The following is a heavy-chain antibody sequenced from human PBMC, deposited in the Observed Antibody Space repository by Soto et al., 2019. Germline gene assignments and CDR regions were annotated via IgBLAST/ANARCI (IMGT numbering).Heavy chain of an antibody. V-gene: IGHV4-59*01. CDR2: IYYSGST. Sequence: SETLSLTCIVSGGSISSYYWSWIRQPPGKGLEWIGYIYYSGSTSYNPSLKSRVTISIDTSRSQFSLRLSSVTAADTAAYYCAGHPRYCSGGTCYFQDWFDPWGQGALVTVSS. CDR3: AGHPRYCSGGTCYFQDWFDP. D-gene: IGHD2-15*01. CDR1: GGSISSYY. J-gene: IGHJ5*02.